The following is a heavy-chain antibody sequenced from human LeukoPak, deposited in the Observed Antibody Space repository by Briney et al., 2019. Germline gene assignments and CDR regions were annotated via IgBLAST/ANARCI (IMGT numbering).Heavy chain of an antibody. J-gene: IGHJ4*02. Sequence: GGSLRLSCAASGFTVSSNYMSWIRQAPGKGLEWLSYISNPSTTIYYADSVKGRFTISRDNARNSLYLQMNSLRVEDTAVYYCARCGDGLPCDFDFWGQGTLVTVSS. CDR1: GFTVSSNY. CDR2: ISNPSTTI. V-gene: IGHV3-11*01. CDR3: ARCGDGLPCDFDF. D-gene: IGHD3-10*01.